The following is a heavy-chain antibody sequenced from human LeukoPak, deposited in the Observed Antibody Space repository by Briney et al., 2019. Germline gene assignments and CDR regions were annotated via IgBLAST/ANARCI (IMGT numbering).Heavy chain of an antibody. CDR1: AFTDY. J-gene: IGHJ4*02. Sequence: GGSLRLSCTASAFTDYMTWVRQAPGKGLEWVSVIYSGRSTYYADSVKGRFSVSRDNSKNTLYLQMNSLRAEDTAVYYCAGVSFSSGWYRDYWGQGTLVTVSS. CDR2: IYSGRST. CDR3: AGVSFSSGWYRDY. D-gene: IGHD6-19*01. V-gene: IGHV3-53*01.